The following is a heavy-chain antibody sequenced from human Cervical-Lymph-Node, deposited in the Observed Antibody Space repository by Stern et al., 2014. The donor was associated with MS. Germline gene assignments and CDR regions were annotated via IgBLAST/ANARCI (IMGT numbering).Heavy chain of an antibody. J-gene: IGHJ6*02. CDR2: ISGSGGST. V-gene: IGHV3-23*04. Sequence: EVQLEESGGGLVQPGGYLRLSCAASGFTFSSYAMSWVRQAPGKGLEWVSAISGSGGSTYYADSVKGRFTISRDNSKNTLYLQMNSLRAEDTAVYYCAKGGIVVVPAAMNYYYGMDVWGQGTTVTVSS. CDR3: AKGGIVVVPAAMNYYYGMDV. D-gene: IGHD2-2*01. CDR1: GFTFSSYA.